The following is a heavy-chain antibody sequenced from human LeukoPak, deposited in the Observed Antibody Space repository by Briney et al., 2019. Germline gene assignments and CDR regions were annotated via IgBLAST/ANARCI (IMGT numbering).Heavy chain of an antibody. CDR1: GGSISSSTHY. CDR3: ARDGDYGDYDV. J-gene: IGHJ6*04. V-gene: IGHV4-39*07. D-gene: IGHD4-17*01. Sequence: SETLSLTCTVSGGSISSSTHYWGWIRQPPGKGLEWIGEIYHSGSTNYNPSLKSRVTISVDKSKNQFSLKLSSVTAADTAVYYCARDGDYGDYDVWGKGTTVTVSS. CDR2: IYHSGST.